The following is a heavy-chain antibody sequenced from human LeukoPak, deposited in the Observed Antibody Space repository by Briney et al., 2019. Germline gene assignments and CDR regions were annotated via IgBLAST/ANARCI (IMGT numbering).Heavy chain of an antibody. CDR3: AHTVEMATIPPNYFDY. J-gene: IGHJ4*02. CDR1: GFSLRTSGVG. CDR2: LYWDDDK. V-gene: IGHV2-5*02. Sequence: SGPTLVNPTQTLTLTCTFSGFSLRTSGVGVGWIRQPPGKALEWLALLYWDDDKRYSPSLKSRLTITKDTSKNQVVLTMTNMDPVDTATYYCAHTVEMATIPPNYFDYWGQGTLVTVSS. D-gene: IGHD5-24*01.